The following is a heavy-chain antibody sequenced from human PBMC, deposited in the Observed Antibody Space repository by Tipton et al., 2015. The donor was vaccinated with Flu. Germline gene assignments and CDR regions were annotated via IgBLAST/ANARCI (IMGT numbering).Heavy chain of an antibody. CDR2: IYTSGST. CDR1: GGSISSYY. J-gene: IGHJ4*02. D-gene: IGHD4-17*01. V-gene: IGHV4-4*07. CDR3: ARDGSYGDTARRFDY. Sequence: LRLSCTVSGGSISSYYWSWIRQPAGKGLEWIGRIYTSGSTNYNPSLKSRVTMSVDTPKNQFSLKLSSLTAADTAVYYCARDGSYGDTARRFDYWGQGTLVTVSS.